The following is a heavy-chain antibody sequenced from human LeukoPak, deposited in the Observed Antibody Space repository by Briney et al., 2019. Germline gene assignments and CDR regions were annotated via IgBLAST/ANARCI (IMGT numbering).Heavy chain of an antibody. CDR2: INHSGST. CDR1: GGSFSGYY. D-gene: IGHD1-26*01. V-gene: IGHV4-34*01. Sequence: PSETLSLTCAVYGGSFSGYYWSWIRQPPGKGLEWIGEINHSGSTNYNPSLKSRVTISVDTSKNQFSLKLSSVTAADTAVYYCARGPTGATHVDYWGQGTLVTVSS. J-gene: IGHJ4*02. CDR3: ARGPTGATHVDY.